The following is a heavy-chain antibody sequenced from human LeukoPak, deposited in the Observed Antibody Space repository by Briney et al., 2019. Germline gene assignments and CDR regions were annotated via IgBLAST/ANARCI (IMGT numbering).Heavy chain of an antibody. D-gene: IGHD3-10*01. V-gene: IGHV5-51*01. CDR1: GYTFTTYW. J-gene: IGHJ4*02. CDR2: VYPGDSDT. CDR3: ARRGYFGSGGYYHHFFFDY. Sequence: GESLKISCKASGYTFTTYWIAWVRQMPGKGLEWMGSVYPGDSDTRYSPSFQGQVTISADKSISTAYLQWSSLKASDTAMYYCARRGYFGSGGYYHHFFFDYWGQGTLVTVSS.